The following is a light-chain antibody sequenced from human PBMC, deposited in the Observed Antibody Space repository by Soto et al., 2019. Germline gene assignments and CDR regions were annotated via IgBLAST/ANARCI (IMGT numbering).Light chain of an antibody. J-gene: IGKJ5*01. Sequence: IQLTQSPSSLSASVGDRVTITYRASQGIRSYLTWYQQKPGKAPKVLIYAASTLQTGVPSRFSGSGSGTDFTLTISSLQPEDFATYYCQQLNSYPITFGQGTRLEIK. CDR1: QGIRSY. CDR3: QQLNSYPIT. CDR2: AAS. V-gene: IGKV1-9*01.